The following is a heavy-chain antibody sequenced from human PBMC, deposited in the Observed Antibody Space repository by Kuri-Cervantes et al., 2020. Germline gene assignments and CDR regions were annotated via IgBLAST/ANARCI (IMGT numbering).Heavy chain of an antibody. D-gene: IGHD3-16*02. J-gene: IGHJ4*02. Sequence: ASVKVSCKASGYTFTSYGISWVRQAPGQGLEWMGWISAYNGNTNYAQKLQGRVTMTTATSTSTAYMELRSLRSDDTAVYYFARQGYDYVWGSYRSFDYWGQGTLVTVSS. CDR3: ARQGYDYVWGSYRSFDY. CDR2: ISAYNGNT. CDR1: GYTFTSYG. V-gene: IGHV1-18*01.